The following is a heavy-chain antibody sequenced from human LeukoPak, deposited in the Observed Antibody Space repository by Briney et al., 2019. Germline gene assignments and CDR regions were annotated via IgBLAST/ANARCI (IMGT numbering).Heavy chain of an antibody. V-gene: IGHV4-4*07. CDR3: AREGYYDSSGEYSNFDS. CDR1: GGSISNYY. J-gene: IGHJ4*02. CDR2: IYTSGST. Sequence: SQTLSLTCTVSGGSISNYYWSWIRQSAGHGLKWIGRIYTSGSTSYYPSLKSRVTISVATPKNLVSPKLSSGTAADTAVHYCAREGYYDSSGEYSNFDSWGQGTLVTVSS. D-gene: IGHD3-22*01.